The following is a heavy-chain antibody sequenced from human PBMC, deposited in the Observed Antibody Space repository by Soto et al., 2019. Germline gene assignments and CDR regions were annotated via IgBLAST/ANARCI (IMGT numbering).Heavy chain of an antibody. CDR2: TSYDGSNR. D-gene: IGHD3-22*01. CDR3: AGAPYYSSGLGGLDL. CDR1: GFTFSNYA. Sequence: QVQLVESGGGVVQSGRSLTLSCAASGFTFSNYAMHLVRQAPGKGLEWVTVTSYDGSNRHYADSVKGRFTISRDNSKNKNMLFRPMNRLRDEDTALYYCAGAPYYSSGLGGLDLWGQGTMVTVSS. V-gene: IGHV3-30-3*01. J-gene: IGHJ3*01.